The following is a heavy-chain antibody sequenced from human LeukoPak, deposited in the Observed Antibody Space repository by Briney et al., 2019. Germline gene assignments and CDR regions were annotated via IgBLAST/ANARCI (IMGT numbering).Heavy chain of an antibody. V-gene: IGHV3-30-3*01. D-gene: IGHD5-18*01. CDR1: GFTFSSYA. Sequence: PGGSLRLSCAASGFTFSSYAMHWVRQAPGKGLEWVAVISYDGGNKYYADSVKGRFTISRDNSKNTLYLQMNSLRAEDTAVYYCAKGSQLWAIVDYWGQGTLVTVSS. J-gene: IGHJ4*02. CDR3: AKGSQLWAIVDY. CDR2: ISYDGGNK.